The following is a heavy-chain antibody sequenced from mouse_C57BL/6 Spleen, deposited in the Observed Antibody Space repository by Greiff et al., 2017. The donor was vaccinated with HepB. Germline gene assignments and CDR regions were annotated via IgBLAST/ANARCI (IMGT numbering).Heavy chain of an antibody. CDR2: IYPGDGDT. Sequence: VKLQESGAELVKPGASVKISCKASGYAFSSYWMNWVKQRPGKGLEWIGQIYPGDGDTNYNGKFKGKATLTADKSSSTAYMQLSSLTSEDSAVYFCAREGTTVVDPYYFDYWGQGTTLTVSS. D-gene: IGHD1-1*01. CDR1: GYAFSSYW. CDR3: AREGTTVVDPYYFDY. J-gene: IGHJ2*01. V-gene: IGHV1-80*01.